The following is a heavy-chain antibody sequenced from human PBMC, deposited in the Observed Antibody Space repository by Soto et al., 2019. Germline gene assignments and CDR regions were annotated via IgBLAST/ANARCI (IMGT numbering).Heavy chain of an antibody. CDR1: GFTFSSYA. V-gene: IGHV3-23*01. Sequence: GSIILCCAASGFTFSSYAMSWVRQAPGKGLGWVSAISGSGGSTYYADSVKGRFTISRDNSKNTLYLQMNSLRAEDTAVYYCAKVRLWSVVFPLAAFDICSEGTRV. CDR2: ISGSGGST. J-gene: IGHJ3*02. D-gene: IGHD3-3*01. CDR3: AKVRLWSVVFPLAAFDI.